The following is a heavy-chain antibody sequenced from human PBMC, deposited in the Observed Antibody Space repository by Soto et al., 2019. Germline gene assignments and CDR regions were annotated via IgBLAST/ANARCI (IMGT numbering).Heavy chain of an antibody. D-gene: IGHD6-6*01. V-gene: IGHV4-34*01. Sequence: QVQLQQWGAGLLKPSETLSLTCAVYGGSFSGYYWSWIRQPPGKGLEWIGEINHSGSTNYNPSLKSRVTISVDTSKNQLSLKLSSVTAADTAVYYCARSRIAARPQIDYWGQGTLVTVSS. CDR1: GGSFSGYY. CDR2: INHSGST. J-gene: IGHJ4*02. CDR3: ARSRIAARPQIDY.